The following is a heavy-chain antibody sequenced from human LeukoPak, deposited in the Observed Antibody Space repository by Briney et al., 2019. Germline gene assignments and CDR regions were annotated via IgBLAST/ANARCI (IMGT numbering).Heavy chain of an antibody. CDR2: INHSGST. J-gene: IGHJ4*02. CDR3: ARVRRGYSYGNRDY. Sequence: PSQTLSLTCAVSGGSISSGGYYWSWIRQPPGKGLEWIGEINHSGSTSYNPSLKSRVTISVDTSKNQFSLKLSSVTAADTAVYYCARVRRGYSYGNRDYWGQGTLVTVSS. V-gene: IGHV4-30-2*01. D-gene: IGHD5-18*01. CDR1: GGSISSGGYY.